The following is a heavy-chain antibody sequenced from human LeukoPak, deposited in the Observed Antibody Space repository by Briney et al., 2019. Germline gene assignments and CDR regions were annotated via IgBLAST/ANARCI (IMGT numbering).Heavy chain of an antibody. Sequence: SVKVSCKASGGTFSSYAISWVRQAPGRGLEWMGRIIPIFGTANYAQKFQGRVTITTDESTSTAYMELSSLRSEDTAVYYCARDQAYYGSGSYYHFDYWGQGTLVTVSS. D-gene: IGHD3-10*01. CDR2: IIPIFGTA. V-gene: IGHV1-69*05. CDR3: ARDQAYYGSGSYYHFDY. CDR1: GGTFSSYA. J-gene: IGHJ4*02.